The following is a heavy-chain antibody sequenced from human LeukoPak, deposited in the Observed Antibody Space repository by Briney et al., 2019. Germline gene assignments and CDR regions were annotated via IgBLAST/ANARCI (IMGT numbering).Heavy chain of an antibody. Sequence: ASVKVSCKASGYTFTSYGISWVRQAPGQGLEWIGWISAYNGNTNYAQKLQGRVTMTTDTSTSTAYMELRSLRSDDTAVNYCAREGGSSGWSGWFDPWGQGTLVTVSS. CDR2: ISAYNGNT. CDR1: GYTFTSYG. J-gene: IGHJ5*02. V-gene: IGHV1-18*01. CDR3: AREGGSSGWSGWFDP. D-gene: IGHD6-19*01.